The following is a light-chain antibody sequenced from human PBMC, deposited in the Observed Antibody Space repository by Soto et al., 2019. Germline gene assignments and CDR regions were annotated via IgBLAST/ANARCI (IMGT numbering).Light chain of an antibody. V-gene: IGKV1-5*01. CDR2: DAS. CDR1: QSISSW. Sequence: DIQMTQSPSTLSASVGDRVTITCRASQSISSWLAWYQQKPGKAPKLLIYDASTLESGVPSRFSGSGSGTEFPLTISSLQPDDFATYYCQQYNSYPHTFGQGTKLEI. CDR3: QQYNSYPHT. J-gene: IGKJ2*01.